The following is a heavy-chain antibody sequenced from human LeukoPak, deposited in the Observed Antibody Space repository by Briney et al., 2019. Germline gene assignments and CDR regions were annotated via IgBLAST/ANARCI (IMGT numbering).Heavy chain of an antibody. CDR2: ISGGGITT. V-gene: IGHV3-23*01. D-gene: IGHD6-19*01. CDR3: PRQSYASGWNPFDY. Sequence: GGSLRLSCAASGFTFSKSAMTWVRQAPGKGLEWVSTISGGGITTYYADSAKGRFTISRDDSKNTMFLQMNSLRADDTAVYYCPRQSYASGWNPFDYWGQGILVTVSS. J-gene: IGHJ4*02. CDR1: GFTFSKSA.